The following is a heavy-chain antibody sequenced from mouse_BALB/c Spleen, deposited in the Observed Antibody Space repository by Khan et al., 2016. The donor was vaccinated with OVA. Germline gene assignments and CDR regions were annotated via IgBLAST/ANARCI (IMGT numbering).Heavy chain of an antibody. CDR2: INTYTGEP. J-gene: IGHJ4*01. CDR1: GYTFTNYG. CDR3: DRPPFFSYVMGY. V-gene: IGHV9-3-1*01. Sequence: QIQLVQSGPELKKPGETVKISCKASGYTFTNYGMNWVKQAPGKGLKWMGWINTYTGEPTYADDFKGRFAFSLETSASTAYLQINNLKNEDTATXFSDRPPFFSYVMGYWGQGTSVTVSS.